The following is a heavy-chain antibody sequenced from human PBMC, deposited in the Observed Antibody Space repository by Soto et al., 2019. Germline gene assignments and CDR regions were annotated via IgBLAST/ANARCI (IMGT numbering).Heavy chain of an antibody. CDR1: GGTFSSYA. CDR2: IIPIFGTA. V-gene: IGHV1-69*12. D-gene: IGHD3-10*01. CDR3: ARDPAYGSGSPPGFDP. Sequence: QVQLVQSGAEVQKPGSSVQVSCKASGGTFSSYAISWVRQAPGQGLEWMGGIIPIFGTANYAQKFQGSVTITADESTSTAYMELSSLRSEDTAVYYCARDPAYGSGSPPGFDPWGQGTLVTVSS. J-gene: IGHJ5*02.